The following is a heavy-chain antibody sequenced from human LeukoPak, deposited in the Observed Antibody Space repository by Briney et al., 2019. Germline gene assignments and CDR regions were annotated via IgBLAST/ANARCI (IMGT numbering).Heavy chain of an antibody. CDR3: ARDGRYCSSPSCYFDY. J-gene: IGHJ4*02. Sequence: EGSLRLSCAASGFTFSSYTMSWVRQAPGKGLEWVSSIGSSLTYIYYADSVKGRFTISRDNAKNSLYLQMNSLRPDDTAVYYCARDGRYCSSPSCYFDYWGQGSLVTVSS. V-gene: IGHV3-21*01. D-gene: IGHD2-2*01. CDR2: IGSSLTYI. CDR1: GFTFSSYT.